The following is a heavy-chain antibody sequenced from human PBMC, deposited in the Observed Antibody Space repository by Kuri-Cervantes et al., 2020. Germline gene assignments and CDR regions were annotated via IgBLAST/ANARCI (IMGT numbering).Heavy chain of an antibody. D-gene: IGHD3-3*01. CDR1: GFTFNNYW. Sequence: GSLRLSCAVSGFTFNNYWMNWVRQAPGKGLEWLANIKQDGSDKYYLDSVKGRFTISRDNAENSLYLQMNGLRAEDTAVYCCALPYYDFWSGYYSKTDYWGQGTLVTVSS. J-gene: IGHJ4*02. V-gene: IGHV3-7*01. CDR2: IKQDGSDK. CDR3: ALPYYDFWSGYYSKTDY.